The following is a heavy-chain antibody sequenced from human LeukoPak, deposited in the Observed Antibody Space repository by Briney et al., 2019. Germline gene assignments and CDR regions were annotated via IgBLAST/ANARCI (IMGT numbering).Heavy chain of an antibody. CDR3: AKGDHDYGDLNWFDP. CDR1: GFTFSRYG. Sequence: GSLRLSCAASGFTFSRYGMHWVRQAPGKGLEWVAVISYDGSNKYYADSVKGRFTISRDNSKNTLYLQMNSLRAEDTAVYYCAKGDHDYGDLNWFDPWGQGTLVTVSS. J-gene: IGHJ5*02. CDR2: ISYDGSNK. V-gene: IGHV3-30*18. D-gene: IGHD4-17*01.